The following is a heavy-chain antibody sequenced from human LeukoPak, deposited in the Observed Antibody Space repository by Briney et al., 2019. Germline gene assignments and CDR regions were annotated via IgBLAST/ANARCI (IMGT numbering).Heavy chain of an antibody. Sequence: GESLTISCKASGYSFTNYWISWVRQMPGKGLEWMGRIDPSDSYTKYSPSFEGHVTISVDKSISTAFLQWHSLKASDSATYYCATGASKVTTDFANYWGQGTQVAVSS. CDR2: IDPSDSYT. V-gene: IGHV5-10-1*01. CDR3: ATGASKVTTDFANY. CDR1: GYSFTNYW. J-gene: IGHJ4*02. D-gene: IGHD4-17*01.